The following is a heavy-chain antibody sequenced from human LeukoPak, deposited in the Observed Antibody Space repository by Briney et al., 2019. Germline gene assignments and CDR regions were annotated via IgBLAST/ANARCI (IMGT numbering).Heavy chain of an antibody. Sequence: ASVKVSCKASGYIFTSYGISWVRQAPGQGVEWMGWISAYNGKTNYAQKLQGRVTMTTDTSTGTAYMEARSLRSDDTAVYYCAREGGDGGMDVWGKGTTVTVSS. D-gene: IGHD2-21*01. CDR2: ISAYNGKT. J-gene: IGHJ6*04. CDR1: GYIFTSYG. V-gene: IGHV1-18*04. CDR3: AREGGDGGMDV.